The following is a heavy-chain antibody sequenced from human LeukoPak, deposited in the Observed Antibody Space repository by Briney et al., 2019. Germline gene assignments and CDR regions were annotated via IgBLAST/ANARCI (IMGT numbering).Heavy chain of an antibody. J-gene: IGHJ5*02. CDR3: ARAGYSSSRRYWFDP. CDR1: GGTFSSYA. D-gene: IGHD6-13*01. CDR2: IIPIFGTA. V-gene: IGHV1-69*05. Sequence: ASVKVSCKASGGTFSSYAISWVRQAPGQGLEWMGGIIPIFGTANYVQKFQGRVTITTDESTSTAYMELSGLRSEDTAVYYCARAGYSSSRRYWFDPWGQGTLVTVSS.